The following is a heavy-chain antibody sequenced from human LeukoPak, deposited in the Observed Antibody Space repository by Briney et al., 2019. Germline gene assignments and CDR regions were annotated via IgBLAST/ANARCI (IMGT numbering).Heavy chain of an antibody. CDR2: ISGSGGST. CDR1: GFTFSSYA. D-gene: IGHD6-19*01. V-gene: IGHV3-23*01. CDR3: AKVGNLAVAPPVDWFDP. J-gene: IGHJ5*02. Sequence: PGGSLRLSCAASGFTFSSYAMSWVRQAPGKGLEWVSAISGSGGSTYYADSVKGRFTISRDNSKNTLYLQMNSLGAEDTAVYYCAKVGNLAVAPPVDWFDPWAREPWSPSPQ.